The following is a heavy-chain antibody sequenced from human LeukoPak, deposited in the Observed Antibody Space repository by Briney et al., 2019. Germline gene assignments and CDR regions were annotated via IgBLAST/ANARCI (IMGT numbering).Heavy chain of an antibody. Sequence: SETLSLTCTVSGGSISSYYWSWIRQPPGKGLEWIGYIYYSGSTNYNPSLKSRVTISVDTSKNQFSLKLSSVTAADTAVYYCARVPYYYDSSGYYPWGQGTLVTVST. CDR2: IYYSGST. CDR1: GGSISSYY. CDR3: ARVPYYYDSSGYYP. J-gene: IGHJ5*02. V-gene: IGHV4-59*01. D-gene: IGHD3-22*01.